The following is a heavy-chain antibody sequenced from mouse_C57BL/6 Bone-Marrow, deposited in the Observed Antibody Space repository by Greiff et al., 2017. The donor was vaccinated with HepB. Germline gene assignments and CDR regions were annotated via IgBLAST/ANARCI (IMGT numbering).Heavy chain of an antibody. CDR3: TSYYGRPNFDY. V-gene: IGHV14-4*01. CDR1: GFNIKDDY. Sequence: VQLQQSGAELVRPGASVKLSCTASGFNIKDDYMHWVKQRPEQGLEWIGWIDPENGDTEYASKFQGKATITADTSSNTAYLQLSSLTSEDTAVYYCTSYYGRPNFDYWGQGTTLTVSS. J-gene: IGHJ2*01. D-gene: IGHD1-1*01. CDR2: IDPENGDT.